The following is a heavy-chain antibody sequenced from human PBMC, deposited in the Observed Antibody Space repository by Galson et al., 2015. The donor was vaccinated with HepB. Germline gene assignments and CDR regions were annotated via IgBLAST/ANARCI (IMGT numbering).Heavy chain of an antibody. CDR3: ARQAEDIVVVVAATPDY. CDR1: GFTFSSYW. CDR2: INSDGSST. Sequence: SLRLSCAASGFTFSSYWMHWVRQAPGKGLVWVSRINSDGSSTSYADSVKGRFTISRDNAKNTLYLQMNSLRAEDTAVYYCARQAEDIVVVVAATPDYWGQGTLVTVSS. D-gene: IGHD2-15*01. V-gene: IGHV3-74*01. J-gene: IGHJ4*02.